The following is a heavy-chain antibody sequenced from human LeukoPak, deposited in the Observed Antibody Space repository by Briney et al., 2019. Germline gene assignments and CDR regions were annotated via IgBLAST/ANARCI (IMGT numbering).Heavy chain of an antibody. CDR3: ATLANDFSSGHYTGGYYYMDV. CDR2: ISYSGSA. Sequence: SETLSLTCTVSGDSLTSSRDYLRWIRQPPGKGLEWIGTISYSGSAQYHPSLKSRVTIFVATSKNQFSLEVTSVTAADTAVYYCATLANDFSSGHYTGGYYYMDVWGKGTTVTVSS. CDR1: GDSLTSSRDY. D-gene: IGHD3-3*01. V-gene: IGHV4-39*01. J-gene: IGHJ6*03.